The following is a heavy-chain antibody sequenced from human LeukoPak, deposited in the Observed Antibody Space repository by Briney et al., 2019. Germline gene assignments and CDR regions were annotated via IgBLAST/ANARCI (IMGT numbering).Heavy chain of an antibody. CDR3: ARDRGSSWYVDY. V-gene: IGHV1-2*02. J-gene: IGHJ4*02. D-gene: IGHD6-13*01. Sequence: GASVKVSCKASGYTFTGYYMHWVRQATGQGLEWMGWINPNSGDTNYTQKFRGRVTMTRDTSISTAYMELSRLRSDDTAVYYCARDRGSSWYVDYWGQGTLVTVSS. CDR1: GYTFTGYY. CDR2: INPNSGDT.